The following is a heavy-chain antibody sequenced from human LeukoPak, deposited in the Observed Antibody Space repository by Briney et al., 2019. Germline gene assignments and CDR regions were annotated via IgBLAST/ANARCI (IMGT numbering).Heavy chain of an antibody. CDR3: AKNAGRYSSGWYVDY. Sequence: PGGSLRLSCAASGFSFSSYVMSWVRQAPGKGLECVSAISDSGTNTYYAYSVKGRFTISRDDSKNTLFLHINSLRVDDTAVYYCAKNAGRYSSGWYVDYWGQGTLVTVSS. D-gene: IGHD6-19*01. V-gene: IGHV3-23*01. CDR2: ISDSGTNT. CDR1: GFSFSSYV. J-gene: IGHJ4*02.